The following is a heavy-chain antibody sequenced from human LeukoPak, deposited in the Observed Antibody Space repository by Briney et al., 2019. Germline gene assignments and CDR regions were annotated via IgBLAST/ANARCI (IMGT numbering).Heavy chain of an antibody. D-gene: IGHD6-13*01. CDR2: INTNTGNP. CDR3: ARDLSWRQQQHVRIDY. CDR1: GYTFTSYA. V-gene: IGHV7-4-1*02. J-gene: IGHJ4*02. Sequence: ASVKVSCKASGYTFTSYAMNWVRQAPGQGLEWMGWINTNTGNPTYAQGFTGRFVFSLDTSVSTAYLQISSLKAEDTAVYYCARDLSWRQQQHVRIDYWGQGTLVTVSS.